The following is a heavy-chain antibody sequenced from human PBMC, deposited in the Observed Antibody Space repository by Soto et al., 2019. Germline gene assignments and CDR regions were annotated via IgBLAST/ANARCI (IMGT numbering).Heavy chain of an antibody. J-gene: IGHJ3*02. CDR1: GGSISSYY. D-gene: IGHD3-10*01. CDR2: IYHSGST. V-gene: IGHV4-59*01. CDR3: TRNHNYYVSGSYYPNDDFDI. Sequence: SSETLSLTCTVSGGSISSYYWSWIRQPPGKGLEWIGYIYHSGSTNYNPSLKSRVTISVDTSKNQFSLKLSSVTAADTAVYYCTRNHNYYVSGSYYPNDDFDIWGQGTMVTVSS.